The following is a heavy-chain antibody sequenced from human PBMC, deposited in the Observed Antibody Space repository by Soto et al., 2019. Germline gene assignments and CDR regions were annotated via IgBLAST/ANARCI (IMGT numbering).Heavy chain of an antibody. D-gene: IGHD5-18*01. CDR3: AHMAGDTAMVIFDY. Sequence: QITLKESGPTLVKPTQTLTLTCTFSGFSLSTSGVGVGWIRQPPGKALEWLALIYWDDDKRYSPSLKSRLSITKDTSKNQVVLTMTNMDPVDTATYYCAHMAGDTAMVIFDYWGQGTLVTVSS. CDR1: GFSLSTSGVG. V-gene: IGHV2-5*02. J-gene: IGHJ4*02. CDR2: IYWDDDK.